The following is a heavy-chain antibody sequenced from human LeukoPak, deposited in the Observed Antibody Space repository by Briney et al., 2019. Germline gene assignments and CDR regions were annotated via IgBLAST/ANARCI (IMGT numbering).Heavy chain of an antibody. J-gene: IGHJ4*02. Sequence: SETLSLTCTVSGGSISSYYWSWLRQPPGKGLEWLGYIYYSGSTNYNPSLKSRVTISVDTSKNQFSLKLSSVTAADTAVYFCARGSGWYFYWGQGTLVTVSS. V-gene: IGHV4-59*01. CDR1: GGSISSYY. CDR2: IYYSGST. D-gene: IGHD6-19*01. CDR3: ARGSGWYFY.